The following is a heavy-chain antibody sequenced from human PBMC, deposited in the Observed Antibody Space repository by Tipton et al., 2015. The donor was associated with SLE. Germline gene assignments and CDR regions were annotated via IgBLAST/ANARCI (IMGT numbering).Heavy chain of an antibody. V-gene: IGHV4-39*07. D-gene: IGHD2-21*01. CDR3: AGPIRQDGFDI. Sequence: TLSLTCTVSGGSITSSSFYWGRIRQPPGKGLAWIGSIYYSGSTYYNPSLKSRVTISVDTSKNQFSLQLSSVTAADTAVYYCAGPIRQDGFDIWGQGTMVTVSS. CDR1: GGSITSSSFY. J-gene: IGHJ3*02. CDR2: IYYSGST.